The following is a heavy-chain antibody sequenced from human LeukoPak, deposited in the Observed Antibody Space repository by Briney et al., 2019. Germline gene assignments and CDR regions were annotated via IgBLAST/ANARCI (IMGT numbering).Heavy chain of an antibody. J-gene: IGHJ4*02. Sequence: GGSLRLSCAASGFTFSSYAMHWVRQAPGKGLEWVAVISYDGSNKYYADSVKGRFTISRDNSKNTLYLQMNSLRAEDTAVYYCARDLPFDYWGQGTLVTVSS. V-gene: IGHV3-30-3*01. CDR1: GFTFSSYA. CDR2: ISYDGSNK. CDR3: ARDLPFDY.